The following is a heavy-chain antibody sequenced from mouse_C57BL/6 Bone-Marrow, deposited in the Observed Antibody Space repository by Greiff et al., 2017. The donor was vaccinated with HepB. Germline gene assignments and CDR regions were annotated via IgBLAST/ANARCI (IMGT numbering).Heavy chain of an antibody. CDR3: ARVEGGDAMDY. CDR1: GYSITSGYY. CDR2: ISYDGSN. V-gene: IGHV3-6*01. Sequence: VQLQQSGPGLVKPSQSLSLTCSVTGYSITSGYYWNWIRQFPGNKLEWMGYISYDGSNNYNPSLKNRISITRDTSKNQFFLKLNSVTTEDTATYYCARVEGGDAMDYWGQGTSVTVSS. J-gene: IGHJ4*01.